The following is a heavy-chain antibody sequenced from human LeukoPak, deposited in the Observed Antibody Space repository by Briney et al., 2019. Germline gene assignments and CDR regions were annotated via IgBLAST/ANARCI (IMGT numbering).Heavy chain of an antibody. Sequence: ASVKVSCKASGGTFTSYDINWVRQATGQGLEWMGWMNPNSGNTGYAQKFQGRVTITRNTSISTAYMELSSLRSEDTAVYYCARGLVGGLRDFWSGYYVFDYWGQGTPVTVSS. CDR3: ARGLVGGLRDFWSGYYVFDY. CDR2: MNPNSGNT. J-gene: IGHJ4*02. V-gene: IGHV1-8*03. CDR1: GGTFTSYD. D-gene: IGHD3-3*01.